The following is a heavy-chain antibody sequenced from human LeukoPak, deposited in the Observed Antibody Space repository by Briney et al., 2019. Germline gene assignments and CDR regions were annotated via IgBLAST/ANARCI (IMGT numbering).Heavy chain of an antibody. V-gene: IGHV4-59*01. CDR1: GGSISTYY. D-gene: IGHD5-24*01. CDR3: ARRGGRDGYNLNWFDP. Sequence: PSETLSLTCTVSGGSISTYYWSWIRQPPGKGLEWIGYSYYNGDTNYNPSLKSRVTISVDTSKKQSSLKLRTVTAADTAVYYCARRGGRDGYNLNWFDPWGQGTLVTVSS. J-gene: IGHJ5*02. CDR2: SYYNGDT.